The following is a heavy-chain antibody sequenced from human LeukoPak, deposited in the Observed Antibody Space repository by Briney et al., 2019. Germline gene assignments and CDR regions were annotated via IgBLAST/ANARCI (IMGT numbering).Heavy chain of an antibody. CDR2: INGDGSEK. V-gene: IGHV3-7*01. CDR1: GFSFTDYW. CDR3: ARRRGSFDN. D-gene: IGHD3-10*01. J-gene: IGHJ3*02. Sequence: GGSLRLSCAASGFSFTDYWMAWVRQAPGRGLEWVANINGDGSEKYYVASVNGRFTISRDNAQNSLSLEMNSLRAEDTAVYYCARRRGSFDNWGQGTMVTVSS.